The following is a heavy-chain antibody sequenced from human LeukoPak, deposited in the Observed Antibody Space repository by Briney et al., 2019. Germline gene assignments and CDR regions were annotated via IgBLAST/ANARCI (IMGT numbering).Heavy chain of an antibody. CDR1: GGSISYYY. V-gene: IGHV4-59*01. Sequence: SETLSLTCTVSGGSISYYYWSWIRQSPGKGLEWIGYIYYSGTTNYNPSLKSRVTISVDTSKNQFSLQLRSVTAADTAVYYCAREDPQTTVPEGMDVWGQGTAVTVSS. J-gene: IGHJ6*02. D-gene: IGHD4-17*01. CDR2: IYYSGTT. CDR3: AREDPQTTVPEGMDV.